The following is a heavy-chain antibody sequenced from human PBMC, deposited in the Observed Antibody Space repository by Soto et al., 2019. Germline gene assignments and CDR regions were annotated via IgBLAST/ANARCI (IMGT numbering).Heavy chain of an antibody. V-gene: IGHV3-9*01. CDR2: TSWNSGSI. D-gene: IGHD6-13*01. CDR3: AKDMAPGGSCWSVGFDY. J-gene: IGHJ4*02. CDR1: GFTFDDYA. Sequence: EVQLVESGGGLVQPGRSLRLSCAASGFTFDDYAMHWVRQAPGKGLEWVSGTSWNSGSIGYADSVKGRFTISRDNAKNSLYLQMNSLRAEDTALYYCAKDMAPGGSCWSVGFDYWGQGTLVTVSS.